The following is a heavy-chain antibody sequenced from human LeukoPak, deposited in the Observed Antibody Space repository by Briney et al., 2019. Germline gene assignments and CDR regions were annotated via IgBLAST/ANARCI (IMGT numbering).Heavy chain of an antibody. J-gene: IGHJ5*02. CDR2: INAGNGNT. V-gene: IGHV1-3*01. D-gene: IGHD3-10*01. Sequence: ASVKVSCKASGYTFTGYYMHWVRQAPGQGLEWMGWINAGNGNTKYSQKFQGRVTITRDTSASTAYMELSSLRSEDTAVYYCARAYYGLINWFDPWGQGTLVTVSS. CDR1: GYTFTGYY. CDR3: ARAYYGLINWFDP.